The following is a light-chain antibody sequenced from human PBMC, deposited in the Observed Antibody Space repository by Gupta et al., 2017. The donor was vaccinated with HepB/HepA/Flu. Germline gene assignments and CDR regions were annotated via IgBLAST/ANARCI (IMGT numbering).Light chain of an antibody. CDR3: SSYISSSPYVL. V-gene: IGLV2-18*02. J-gene: IGLJ2*01. Sequence: QSALTPPPSVCGPPAQSVPISCIGPSSDVGRYHRVSWYHQSPGTAPKLMIYDVNNRPSGVPDRFSGSKSGNTASLTISGLLAEDEADYYCSSYISSSPYVLFGGGTRLTVL. CDR2: DVN. CDR1: SSDVGRYHR.